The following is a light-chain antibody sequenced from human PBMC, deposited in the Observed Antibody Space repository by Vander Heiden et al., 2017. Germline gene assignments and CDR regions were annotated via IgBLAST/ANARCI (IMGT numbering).Light chain of an antibody. V-gene: IGKV1-39*01. Sequence: QMTQSPSSPSASLGDRVTITCRASQSISSYLNWYQQKPGKAPKLLIYAASSLQSGVPSRFSGSGSGTDFTLTISSLQPEDFAIYYCQQSYSTPITFGQGTRLEIK. J-gene: IGKJ5*01. CDR1: QSISSY. CDR3: QQSYSTPIT. CDR2: AAS.